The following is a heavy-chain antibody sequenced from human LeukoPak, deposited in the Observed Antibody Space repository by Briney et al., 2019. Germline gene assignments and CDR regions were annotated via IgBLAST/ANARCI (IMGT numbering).Heavy chain of an antibody. CDR2: IWYDGSNK. J-gene: IGHJ4*02. CDR1: GFTFSSYG. CDR3: ARGRYYYDSSGYNYIDY. V-gene: IGHV3-33*01. D-gene: IGHD3-22*01. Sequence: GGSLRLSCAASGFTFSSYGMHWVRQAPGKGLEWVAVIWYDGSNKYYADSVKGRFTISRDNSKNTLYLQMDSLRAEDTAVYYCARGRYYYDSSGYNYIDYWGQGTLVTVSS.